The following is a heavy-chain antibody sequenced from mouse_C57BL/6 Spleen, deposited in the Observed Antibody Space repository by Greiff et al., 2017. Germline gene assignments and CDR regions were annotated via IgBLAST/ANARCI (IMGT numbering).Heavy chain of an antibody. CDR1: GFTFSSSA. CDR2: ISDGGSYT. J-gene: IGHJ2*01. D-gene: IGHD1-1*01. CDR3: ARAITTVVADYFDY. Sequence: EVKLMESGGGLVKPGGSLKLSCAASGFTFSSSAMSWVRQTPEKRLEWFATISDGGSYTYSHDNVKGRFTFTIDNAKNNLYLRMIQLKSADTAVYDCARAITTVVADYFDYWGQGTTLTVSS. V-gene: IGHV5-4*03.